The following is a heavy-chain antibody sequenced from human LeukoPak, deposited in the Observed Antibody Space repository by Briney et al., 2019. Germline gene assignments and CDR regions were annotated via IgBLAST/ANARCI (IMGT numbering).Heavy chain of an antibody. V-gene: IGHV3-49*04. CDR2: IRNKANGGTA. CDR3: SRAYSTGWLGINDF. CDR1: GFTFSNYV. D-gene: IGHD6-19*01. Sequence: HPGGSLRLSCAASGFTFSNYVMGWVRQAPGKGLEWVGFIRNKANGGTADYAASVKGRFTISRDDSKTIAYLQMNSLKNEDTAVYFCSRAYSTGWLGINDFWGQGALVTVSS. J-gene: IGHJ4*02.